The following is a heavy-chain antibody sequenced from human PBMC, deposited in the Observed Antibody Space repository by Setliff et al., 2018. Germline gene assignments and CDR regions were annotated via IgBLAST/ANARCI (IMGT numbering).Heavy chain of an antibody. D-gene: IGHD2-8*01. CDR2: ISPYTGRT. CDR3: ERLVRYCSRTTCQRTPGDEV. Sequence: GASVKVSCKASGYTFSDYGISWVRLAPGHGLEWMGWISPYTGRTFYAPQFQDRVIMTTDTSTNTAYLDLRGLRSDDTAVYYCERLVRYCSRTTCQRTPGDEVWGQGTLVTVSS. V-gene: IGHV1-18*01. CDR1: GYTFSDYG. J-gene: IGHJ4*02.